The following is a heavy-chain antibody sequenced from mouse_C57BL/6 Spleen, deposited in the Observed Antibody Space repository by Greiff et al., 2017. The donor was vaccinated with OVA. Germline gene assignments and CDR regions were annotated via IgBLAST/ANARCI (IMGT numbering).Heavy chain of an antibody. V-gene: IGHV1-54*01. CDR2: INPGSGGT. J-gene: IGHJ3*01. D-gene: IGHD2-5*01. CDR1: GYAFTNYL. CDR3: ARDSNYGCAY. Sequence: VHLVESGAELVRPGTSVKVSCKASGYAFTNYLIEWVKQRPGQGLEWIGVINPGSGGTNYNEKFKGKATLTADKSSSTAYMQLSSLTSEDSAVYCCARDSNYGCAYWGQGTLVTVSA.